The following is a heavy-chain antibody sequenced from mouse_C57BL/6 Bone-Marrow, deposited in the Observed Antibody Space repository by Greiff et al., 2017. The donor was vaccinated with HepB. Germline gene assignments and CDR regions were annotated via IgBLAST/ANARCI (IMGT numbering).Heavy chain of an antibody. J-gene: IGHJ3*01. Sequence: ESGPGLVKPSQSLSLTCSVTGYSITSGYYWNWIRQFPGNKLEWMGYISYDGSNNYNPSLKNRISITRDTSKNQFFLKLNSVTTEDTATYYCARPETAQATWFADWGQGTLVTVSA. CDR2: ISYDGSN. CDR3: ARPETAQATWFAD. V-gene: IGHV3-6*01. D-gene: IGHD3-2*02. CDR1: GYSITSGYY.